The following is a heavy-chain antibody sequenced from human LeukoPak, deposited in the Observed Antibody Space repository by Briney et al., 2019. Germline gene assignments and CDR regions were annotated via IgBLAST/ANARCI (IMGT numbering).Heavy chain of an antibody. D-gene: IGHD3-9*01. J-gene: IGHJ3*02. CDR2: IFHSGYT. V-gene: IGHV4-38-2*02. Sequence: SETLSLTCTVSGYPISSGYFWGWIRQPPGKGLEFIASIFHSGYTYYDPSLKSRVTISVDTSKNQFSLMLSSVTAADTAVYYCARVGVPVYDILTGYSSGWGAFDIWGQGTMVTVSS. CDR1: GYPISSGYF. CDR3: ARVGVPVYDILTGYSSGWGAFDI.